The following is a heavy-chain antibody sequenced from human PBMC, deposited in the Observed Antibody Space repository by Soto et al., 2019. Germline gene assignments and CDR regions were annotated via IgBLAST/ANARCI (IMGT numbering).Heavy chain of an antibody. V-gene: IGHV1-18*01. D-gene: IGHD1-26*01. CDR1: GYTFTSYG. CDR3: ARAVYSGSSQGDFDY. Sequence: ASVKVSCKASGYTFTSYGISWVRQAPGQGLEWMGWISAYNGNTNYAQKLQGRVTMTTDKSTSTAYMELRSLRSDDTAVYYCARAVYSGSSQGDFDYWGQGTLVTVSS. CDR2: ISAYNGNT. J-gene: IGHJ4*02.